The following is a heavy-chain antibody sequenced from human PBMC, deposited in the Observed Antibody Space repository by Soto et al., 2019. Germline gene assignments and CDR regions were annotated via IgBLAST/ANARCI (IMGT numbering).Heavy chain of an antibody. V-gene: IGHV5-51*01. J-gene: IGHJ6*02. CDR3: ARGKGYCTNGVCPYYYYYGMDV. D-gene: IGHD2-8*01. CDR1: GYSFTSYW. CDR2: IYPGDSDT. Sequence: GESLKISCKGSGYSFTSYWIGWVRQMPGKGLEWMGIIYPGDSDTRYSPSFQGQVTISADKSISTAYLQWSSLKASDTAMYYCARGKGYCTNGVCPYYYYYGMDVWGQGTTVTVSS.